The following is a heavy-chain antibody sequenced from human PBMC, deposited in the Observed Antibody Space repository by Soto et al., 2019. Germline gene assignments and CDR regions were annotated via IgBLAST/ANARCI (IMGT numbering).Heavy chain of an antibody. J-gene: IGHJ3*02. V-gene: IGHV3-21*06. Sequence: GGSLRLSCAASGFTFSTYSMAWVRQAPGRGLEWVSSISSASSFIHYADSLKGRFTISRDNAKNSLFLQMNSLRAEDTAVYYCAREIPYPGAFDIWGQGTMVTVS. CDR2: ISSASSFI. CDR1: GFTFSTYS. CDR3: AREIPYPGAFDI.